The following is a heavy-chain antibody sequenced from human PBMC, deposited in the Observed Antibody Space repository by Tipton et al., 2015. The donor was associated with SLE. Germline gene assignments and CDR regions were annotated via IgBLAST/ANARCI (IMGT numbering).Heavy chain of an antibody. J-gene: IGHJ4*02. D-gene: IGHD6-19*01. V-gene: IGHV3-30*02. CDR1: GFTFSSYG. Sequence: SLRLSCAASGFTFSSYGMHWVRQAPGKGLEWVAFIRYDGSNKYYADSVKGRFTISRDNSKNTLYLQMNSLRAEDTAVYYCAKEFGSSGWYGVYFDYWGQGTLVTVSS. CDR2: IRYDGSNK. CDR3: AKEFGSSGWYGVYFDY.